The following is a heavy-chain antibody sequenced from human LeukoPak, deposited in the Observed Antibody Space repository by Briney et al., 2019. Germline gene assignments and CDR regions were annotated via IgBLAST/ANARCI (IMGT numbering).Heavy chain of an antibody. D-gene: IGHD4-23*01. CDR3: ATARRSTVVTLFDY. CDR1: GFIFSHSW. J-gene: IGHJ4*02. Sequence: KTGGSLRLSCAASGFIFSHSWMSWVRQAPGKGLEWVGRFKSKIDGGTIDYAAPVKGRFTVSRDDSKNTLYLQMNSLRAEDTAVYSCATARRSTVVTLFDYWGQGTLVTVSS. V-gene: IGHV3-15*01. CDR2: FKSKIDGGTI.